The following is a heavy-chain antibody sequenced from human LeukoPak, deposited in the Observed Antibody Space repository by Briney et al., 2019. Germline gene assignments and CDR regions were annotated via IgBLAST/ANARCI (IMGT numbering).Heavy chain of an antibody. CDR1: GFTFSSDA. CDR3: AKVSGYYFDSGGYYYFDY. J-gene: IGHJ4*02. D-gene: IGHD3-22*01. V-gene: IGHV3-23*01. Sequence: PGGSLRLSCAASGFTFSSDAMGWVRQAPGKGLEWVSGLSGSGGNTYYADSVKGRFTISRDNSKNTLSLQMNSLRAEDTAVYYCAKVSGYYFDSGGYYYFDYWGQGTLVTVSS. CDR2: LSGSGGNT.